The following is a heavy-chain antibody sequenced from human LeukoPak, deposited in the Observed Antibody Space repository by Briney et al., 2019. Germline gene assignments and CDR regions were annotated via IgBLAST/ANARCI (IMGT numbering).Heavy chain of an antibody. CDR1: GYTFTSYG. CDR3: ARDPIPSGRGVITRRPFDY. J-gene: IGHJ4*02. V-gene: IGHV1-18*01. CDR2: ISAYNGDT. D-gene: IGHD3-10*01. Sequence: PWASVKVSCTASGYTFTSYGISWVRQAPGQGLEWMGWISAYNGDTNYAQKLQGRVTMTTDTSTRTAYMELRSLKSDDTAVYYCARDPIPSGRGVITRRPFDYWGQGTLVTVSS.